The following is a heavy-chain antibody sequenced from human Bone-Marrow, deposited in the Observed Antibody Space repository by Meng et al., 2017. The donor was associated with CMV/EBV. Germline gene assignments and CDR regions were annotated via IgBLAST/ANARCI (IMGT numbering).Heavy chain of an antibody. CDR1: GGSFSGYY. Sequence: SETLSLTCAVYGGSFSGYYWSWIRQPPGKGLEWIGEINHSGSTNYNPSLKSRVTISVDTSKNQFSLKLSSVTAADTAVYYCARLRWRYCSSTSCYGYYYYYGMDVWGQGTTVTVSS. CDR3: ARLRWRYCSSTSCYGYYYYYGMDV. V-gene: IGHV4-34*01. J-gene: IGHJ6*02. D-gene: IGHD2-2*01. CDR2: INHSGST.